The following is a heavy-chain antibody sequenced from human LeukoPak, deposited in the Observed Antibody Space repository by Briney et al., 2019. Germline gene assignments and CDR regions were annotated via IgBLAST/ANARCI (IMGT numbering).Heavy chain of an antibody. CDR3: AKDNSPGWFGP. D-gene: IGHD4-11*01. CDR2: ISTDGSTT. J-gene: IGHJ5*02. V-gene: IGHV3-74*01. Sequence: QPGGSLRLSCAASGFTFSNYWMHWVRQGPEKGLALVARISTDGSTTSYADSVKGRFTISKDNAKNTVYLKMNSLRAEDTAVYYCAKDNSPGWFGPWGQGTLVTVSS. CDR1: GFTFSNYW.